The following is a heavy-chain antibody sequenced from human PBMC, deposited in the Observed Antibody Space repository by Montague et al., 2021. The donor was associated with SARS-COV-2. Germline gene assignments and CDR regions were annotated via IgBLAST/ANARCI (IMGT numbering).Heavy chain of an antibody. V-gene: IGHV4-59*01. D-gene: IGHD3-10*01. CDR3: AMSLDPSGTYYLPY. CDR1: GGSIGSDD. Sequence: SETLSLTCSVSGGSIGSDDWSSCGQHPAKKLEWMGHVHYHAGNTYSPSFNSRVTISIDTPKNQSSLMLSSVTTADTAVYYCAMSLDPSGTYYLPYWGQGTLVTVSS. CDR2: VHYHAGN. J-gene: IGHJ4*02.